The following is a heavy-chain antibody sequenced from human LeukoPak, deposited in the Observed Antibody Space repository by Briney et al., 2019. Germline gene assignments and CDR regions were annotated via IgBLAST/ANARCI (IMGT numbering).Heavy chain of an antibody. CDR1: GGSISSYY. Sequence: SETLSLTCTVSGGSISSYYWSWIRQPPGKGLEWIGYIYYSGSTSYNPSLKSRVTISVDTPKKQFSLKLSSVTAADTAFYYCARYIVSYPHDAFDIWGQGTMVTVST. V-gene: IGHV4-59*01. J-gene: IGHJ3*02. CDR2: IYYSGST. D-gene: IGHD1-26*01. CDR3: ARYIVSYPHDAFDI.